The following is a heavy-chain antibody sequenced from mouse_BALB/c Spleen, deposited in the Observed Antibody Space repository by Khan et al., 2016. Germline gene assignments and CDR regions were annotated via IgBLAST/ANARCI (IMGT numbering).Heavy chain of an antibody. Sequence: EVKLLESGGGLVQPGGSLKLSCAASGFDFRRFWMSWVRQAPGKGLEWIGEINPDTITIDYTPSLKDRIIISRDNAKNTLYLQMSKVGSEDTDLYYCARGNYVPGSLDYWGQGTTLTVSS. CDR1: GFDFRRFW. V-gene: IGHV4-1*02. CDR2: INPDTITI. D-gene: IGHD2-1*01. J-gene: IGHJ2*01. CDR3: ARGNYVPGSLDY.